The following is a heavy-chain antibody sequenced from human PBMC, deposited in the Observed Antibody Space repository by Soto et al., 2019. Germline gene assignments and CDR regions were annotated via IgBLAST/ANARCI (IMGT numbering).Heavy chain of an antibody. Sequence: KPSETLSLTCTVSGGSISSSSYYWGWIRQPPGKGLEWIGSIYYSGSTYYNPSLKSRVTISVDTSKNQFSLKLSSVTAADTAVYYCARYVVGAQVVYYYGMDVWGQGTTVTVSS. CDR2: IYYSGST. D-gene: IGHD1-26*01. J-gene: IGHJ6*02. CDR3: ARYVVGAQVVYYYGMDV. CDR1: GGSISSSSYY. V-gene: IGHV4-39*01.